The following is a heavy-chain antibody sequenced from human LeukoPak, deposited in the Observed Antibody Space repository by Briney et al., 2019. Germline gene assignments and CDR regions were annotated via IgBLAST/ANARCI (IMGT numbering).Heavy chain of an antibody. CDR1: GFTFSNYG. Sequence: GGSLRLSCAASGFTFSNYGMHWVRQAPGKGLEWVAVIWYDGSNKHYADSVKGRFTISRDNSKNTLYLQMNSLRAEDTAVYYCARVKMPTSAFDIWGQGTRVTVSS. CDR3: ARVKMPTSAFDI. V-gene: IGHV3-33*01. D-gene: IGHD2-2*01. J-gene: IGHJ3*02. CDR2: IWYDGSNK.